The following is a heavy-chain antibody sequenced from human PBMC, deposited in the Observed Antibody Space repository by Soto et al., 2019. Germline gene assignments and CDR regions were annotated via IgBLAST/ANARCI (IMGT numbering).Heavy chain of an antibody. Sequence: EVQLLESGGGLVQPGGSLRLSWEASGFTFSSYAMTWVRKAPGKGLEWVSAISGSGGDTYYADSVKGRFTISRDNSKNTLYLQMNSLRAEDTAVYYCAKRTIVAAGKDWGQGTLVTVSS. CDR3: AKRTIVAAGKD. V-gene: IGHV3-23*01. CDR2: ISGSGGDT. J-gene: IGHJ4*02. CDR1: GFTFSSYA. D-gene: IGHD6-13*01.